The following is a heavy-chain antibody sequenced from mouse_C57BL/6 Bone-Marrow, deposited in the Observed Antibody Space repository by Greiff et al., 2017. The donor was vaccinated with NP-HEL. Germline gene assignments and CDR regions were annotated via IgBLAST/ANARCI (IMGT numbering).Heavy chain of an antibody. V-gene: IGHV5-4*01. D-gene: IGHD2-5*01. CDR1: GFTFSSYA. J-gene: IGHJ2*01. CDR3: AREYYSNYEKGYFDY. CDR2: ISDGGSYT. Sequence: EVHLVESGGGLVKPGGSLKLSCAASGFTFSSYAMSWVRQTPEKRLEWVATISDGGSYTYYPDNVKGRFTISRDNAKNNLYLQMSHLKSEDTAMYYCAREYYSNYEKGYFDYWGQGTTLTVSS.